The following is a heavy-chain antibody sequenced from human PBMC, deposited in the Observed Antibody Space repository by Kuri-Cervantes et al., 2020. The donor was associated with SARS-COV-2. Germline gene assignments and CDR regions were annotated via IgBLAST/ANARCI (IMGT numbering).Heavy chain of an antibody. CDR3: SRDSELGKGFDP. V-gene: IGHV3-21*01. D-gene: IGHD3-10*01. J-gene: IGHJ5*02. CDR1: DFKFSTYT. CDR2: ISSGSRHI. Sequence: GGSLRLSCAASDFKFSTYTMNWVRQAPGGGLEWVSSISSGSRHIYYADSVRGRFTISRDDAKNSLFLQMSGLRAEDSALYYCSRDSELGKGFDPWGQGTLVTVSS.